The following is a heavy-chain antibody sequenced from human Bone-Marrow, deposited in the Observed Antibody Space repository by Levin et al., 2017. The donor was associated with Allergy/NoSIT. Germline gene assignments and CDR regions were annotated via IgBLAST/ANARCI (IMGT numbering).Heavy chain of an antibody. CDR1: GYTFKNYA. Sequence: PGASVKVSCKASGYTFKNYALNWVRQAPGQGLEWMGQINTNTGNPTYAPGFTGRFVFSLDTAVSTAFLQINNLETEDTAVYYCAREMRTSYLLDAFDIWGHGTMVIVSS. J-gene: IGHJ3*02. D-gene: IGHD2/OR15-2a*01. CDR3: AREMRTSYLLDAFDI. V-gene: IGHV7-4-1*02. CDR2: INTNTGNP.